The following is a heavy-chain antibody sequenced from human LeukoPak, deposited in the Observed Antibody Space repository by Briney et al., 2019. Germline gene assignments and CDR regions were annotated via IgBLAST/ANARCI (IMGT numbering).Heavy chain of an antibody. J-gene: IGHJ6*02. D-gene: IGHD1-26*01. CDR1: GYTFTSYD. V-gene: IGHV1-8*01. Sequence: GASVKVSCKASGYTFTSYDINWVRQATGQGLEWMGWMNPNSGNTGYAQKFQGRVTMTRNTSISTAYMELSSLRSEDTAVYYCARVRWELLNLAYYYYGMDVWGQGTTVTVSS. CDR3: ARVRWELLNLAYYYYGMDV. CDR2: MNPNSGNT.